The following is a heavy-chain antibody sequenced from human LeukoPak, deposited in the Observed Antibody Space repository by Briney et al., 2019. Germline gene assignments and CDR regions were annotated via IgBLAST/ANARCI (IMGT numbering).Heavy chain of an antibody. CDR3: ARDGRYYDILTGYYADY. J-gene: IGHJ4*02. Sequence: GGSLRLSCAASEFTFSSYSVNWVRQAPGKGLEWVSSISSSSSYIYYADSVKGRFTISRDNAKNSLYLQMNSLRAEDTAVYYCARDGRYYDILTGYYADYWGQGTLVTVSS. V-gene: IGHV3-21*01. D-gene: IGHD3-9*01. CDR1: EFTFSSYS. CDR2: ISSSSSYI.